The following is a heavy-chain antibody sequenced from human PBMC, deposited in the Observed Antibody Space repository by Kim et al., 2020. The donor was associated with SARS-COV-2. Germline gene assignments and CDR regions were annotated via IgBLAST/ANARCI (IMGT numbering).Heavy chain of an antibody. J-gene: IGHJ4*02. D-gene: IGHD5-18*01. CDR1: GFTFSDYY. CDR3: ARAGESDTAASEVGY. CDR2: ISSSGSTI. Sequence: GGSLRLSCAASGFTFSDYYMSWIRQAPGKGLEWVSYISSSGSTIYYADSVKGRFTISRDNAKNSLYLQMNSLRAEDTAVYYCARAGESDTAASEVGYWGQGTLVTVSS. V-gene: IGHV3-11*01.